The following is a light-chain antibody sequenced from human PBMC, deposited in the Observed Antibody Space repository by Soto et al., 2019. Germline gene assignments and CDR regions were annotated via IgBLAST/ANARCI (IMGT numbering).Light chain of an antibody. Sequence: DIQMTQSPSTLSASVGDRVTITCRASQSISSWLAWYQQKPGTAPKLLIYTASTLESGVPSRFSGSGSGTEFTLTISSLQPDDFATYYCQQYNSYPWTVGQGTKVEIK. V-gene: IGKV1-5*03. CDR2: TAS. CDR3: QQYNSYPWT. CDR1: QSISSW. J-gene: IGKJ1*01.